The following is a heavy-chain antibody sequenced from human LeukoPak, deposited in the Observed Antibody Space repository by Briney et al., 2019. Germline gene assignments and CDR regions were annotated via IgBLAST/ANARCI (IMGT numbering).Heavy chain of an antibody. D-gene: IGHD7-27*01. CDR3: AVQPWGSGNNWYFDL. CDR2: ISPNSGGT. CDR1: GYTFTGFY. Sequence: ASVKVSCKPSGYTFTGFYIHWVRQAPGQGLEWMGWISPNSGGTDYAQRFQGRVTMTRDTSISTAYMELSSLRSDDTAVYYCAVQPWGSGNNWYFDLWGRGTLVTVSS. V-gene: IGHV1-2*02. J-gene: IGHJ2*01.